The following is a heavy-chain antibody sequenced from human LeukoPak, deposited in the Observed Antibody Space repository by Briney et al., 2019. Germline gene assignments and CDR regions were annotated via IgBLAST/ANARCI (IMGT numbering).Heavy chain of an antibody. Sequence: PSETLSLTCTVSGGSISSSSYYWGWIRQPPGKGLEWIGYIYYSGSTNYNPSLKSRVTISVDTSKNQFSLKLSSVTAADTAVYYCARQYSSSWDYWGQGTLVTVSS. V-gene: IGHV4-61*05. J-gene: IGHJ4*02. CDR2: IYYSGST. CDR3: ARQYSSSWDY. CDR1: GGSISSSSYY. D-gene: IGHD6-13*01.